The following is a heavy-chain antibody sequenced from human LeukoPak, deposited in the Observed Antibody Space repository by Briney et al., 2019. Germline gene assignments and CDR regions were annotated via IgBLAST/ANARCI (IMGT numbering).Heavy chain of an antibody. CDR1: GFTFSSYG. V-gene: IGHV3-30*03. D-gene: IGHD1-14*01. CDR2: TSYDGSYK. CDR3: GRRAATSSLDY. J-gene: IGHJ4*02. Sequence: GGSLRLSCSASGFTFSSYGMHWVRQAPGKGLEWVAVTSYDGSYKNYADSLKGRFTISRDNSKNTLYLQMDSLRAEDTAVYYCGRRAATSSLDYWGQGTLVTVSS.